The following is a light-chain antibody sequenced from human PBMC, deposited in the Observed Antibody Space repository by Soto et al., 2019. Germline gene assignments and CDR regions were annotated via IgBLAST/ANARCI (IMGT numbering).Light chain of an antibody. CDR2: DVT. CDR1: SSDVGGYNY. V-gene: IGLV2-11*01. Sequence: QSALTQPRSVSGSPGQSVTISCTGTSSDVGGYNYVSWYQQHPGKAPKLMIYDVTKRPSGVPDRFSGSKSGTSASLTISGLRSEDEADYYCASWDDNLSGVVFGGGTKLTVL. CDR3: ASWDDNLSGVV. J-gene: IGLJ2*01.